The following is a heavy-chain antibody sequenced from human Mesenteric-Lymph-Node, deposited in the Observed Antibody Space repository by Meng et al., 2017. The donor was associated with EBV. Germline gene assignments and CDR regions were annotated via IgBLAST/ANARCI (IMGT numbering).Heavy chain of an antibody. Sequence: LHDSGPVLVMHSGPLSLTCPVSGASTSSPNRWSWVRQPPGKGLEWIGEIFHSGPTDYSPSLKSRVTMSIDKSRNQFSLKLNSVTAADTAVYYCATVGGSFDFWIWGQGALVTVSS. CDR1: GASTSSPNR. CDR3: ATVGGSFDFWI. V-gene: IGHV4-4*02. CDR2: IFHSGPT. J-gene: IGHJ4*02. D-gene: IGHD3-3*01.